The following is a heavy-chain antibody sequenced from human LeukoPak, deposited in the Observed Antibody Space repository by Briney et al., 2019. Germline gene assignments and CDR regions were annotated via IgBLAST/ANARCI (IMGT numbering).Heavy chain of an antibody. CDR3: VREDGYSRSNDAFNI. Sequence: SQTLSLTCALSGDSVSSNSAAWNWVRQSPSRGLEWLGRTYYRSKWFNDYAVSVKSRISINPDTSTNLFSLQLNSVTPEDTAVYYCVREDGYSRSNDAFNIWGQGTVVTVSS. J-gene: IGHJ3*02. CDR1: GDSVSSNSAA. D-gene: IGHD5-12*01. CDR2: TYYRSKWFN. V-gene: IGHV6-1*01.